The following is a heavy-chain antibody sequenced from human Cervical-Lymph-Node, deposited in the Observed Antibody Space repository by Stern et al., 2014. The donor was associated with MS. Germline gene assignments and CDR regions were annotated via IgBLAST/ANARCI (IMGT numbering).Heavy chain of an antibody. V-gene: IGHV3-15*01. CDR1: GFTFSNAW. Sequence: EVQLVESGGGLVKPGGSLRLSCAASGFTFSNAWMSWVRQAPGKGLGWVGRIKSKTDGGTTDYAAPVKGRFTISRDDSKNTLYLQMNSLKTEDTAVYYCTNIAVAGIVVDYWGQGTLVTVSS. D-gene: IGHD6-19*01. J-gene: IGHJ4*02. CDR3: TNIAVAGIVVDY. CDR2: IKSKTDGGTT.